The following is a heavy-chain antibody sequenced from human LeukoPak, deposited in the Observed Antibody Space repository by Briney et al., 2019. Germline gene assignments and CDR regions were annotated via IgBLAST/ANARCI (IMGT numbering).Heavy chain of an antibody. CDR3: ARTLGWASSRYPFDG. Sequence: PSETLSLTCTVSGGSIDSGDYYWGWVRQPPGKGLECIASIHYSGNTYYDPSLKSRVTISVDTSKNQFSLKVNSVTAADTAVYYCARTLGWASSRYPFDGWGQGTLVTVSS. J-gene: IGHJ4*02. D-gene: IGHD3-16*02. CDR2: IHYSGNT. V-gene: IGHV4-39*01. CDR1: GGSIDSGDYY.